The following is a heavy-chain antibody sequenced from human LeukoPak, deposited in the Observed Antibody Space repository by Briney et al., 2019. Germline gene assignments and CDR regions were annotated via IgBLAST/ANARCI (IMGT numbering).Heavy chain of an antibody. D-gene: IGHD3-10*01. J-gene: IGHJ4*02. V-gene: IGHV3-30*02. Sequence: SGGSLRLSCAASGFTFSNYGMHWVPQAPGKGLEWVAFIRYDGGNKYYTDSVKGRFTISRDNSKNTLYLQMDSRRGEDTAVYYCAKEPLVRGPFDYWGQGTLVTVSS. CDR1: GFTFSNYG. CDR3: AKEPLVRGPFDY. CDR2: IRYDGGNK.